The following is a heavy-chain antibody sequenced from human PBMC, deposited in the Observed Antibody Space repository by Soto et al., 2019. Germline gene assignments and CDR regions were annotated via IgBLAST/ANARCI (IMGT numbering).Heavy chain of an antibody. CDR2: ISAYGTFT. J-gene: IGHJ5*02. CDR1: GFTFSSYA. V-gene: IGHV3-23*01. Sequence: EVQLLESGGGLVQPGGSLRLSCAASGFTFSSYAMSWVRQAPGKGLEWVSAISAYGTFTYYADSVKGRFTISRVSSKSTLHLPMNSLRVEDATLYYGAGGYCSGTSCPTWEKKNWFDPWGQGTLVTVSS. D-gene: IGHD2-2*01. CDR3: AGGYCSGTSCPTWEKKNWFDP.